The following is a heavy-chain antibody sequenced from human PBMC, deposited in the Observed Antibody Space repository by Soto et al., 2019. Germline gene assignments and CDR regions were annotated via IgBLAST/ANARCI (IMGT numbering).Heavy chain of an antibody. CDR2: IYHSGST. V-gene: IGHV4-30-2*01. J-gene: IGHJ5*02. CDR3: ARIPDR. Sequence: SVTLSLACAGSGASISSGGYSWSWIRQPPGKGLEWIGYIYHSGSTYYNPSLKSRVTISVDRSKNQFSLKLSPVTAADTAVYYCARIPDRWGQGTLVTVS. D-gene: IGHD2-2*01. CDR1: GASISSGGYS.